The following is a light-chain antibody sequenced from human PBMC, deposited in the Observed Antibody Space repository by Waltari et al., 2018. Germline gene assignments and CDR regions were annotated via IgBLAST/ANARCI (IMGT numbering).Light chain of an antibody. J-gene: IGKJ2*01. Sequence: DIQMTQSPSSVSASVGDRVTIACRASQNIDNFLNWYQHKPGDAPQVLVFAASTLQDGVPSRFSASASGTHVTLTIGSLQPEDFATYYCQQSHSPPFTFGQGT. CDR3: QQSHSPPFT. V-gene: IGKV1-39*01. CDR1: QNIDNF. CDR2: AAS.